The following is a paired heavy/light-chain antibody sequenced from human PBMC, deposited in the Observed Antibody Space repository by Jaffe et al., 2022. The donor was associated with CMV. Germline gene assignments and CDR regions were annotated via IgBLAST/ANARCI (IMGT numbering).Light chain of an antibody. CDR3: QQYDSFMLT. CDR1: QSISSW. J-gene: IGKJ4*01. V-gene: IGKV1-5*03. Sequence: DIQMTQSPSTLSASVGDSVTITCRASQSISSWLAWYQQKPGKAPKLLIYKASTLESGVPSRFSGSGSETEFTLTISSLQPDDFATYFCQQYDSFMLTFGGGTKVEIK. CDR2: KAS.
Heavy chain of an antibody. Sequence: QLQLQESGPGLVKPSETLSLNCTVSGGVMRTSSYYWGWIRQPPGRGLEWIGTIFYSGSPSYNPSLQTRVTISIDTPANQFSLRLTSVTAADTALYYCVRLDGSQFYPRNSYNWVDSWGQGTLVTVSS. J-gene: IGHJ5*01. CDR1: GGVMRTSSYY. V-gene: IGHV4-39*01. CDR3: VRLDGSQFYPRNSYNWVDS. D-gene: IGHD2-21*01. CDR2: IFYSGSP.